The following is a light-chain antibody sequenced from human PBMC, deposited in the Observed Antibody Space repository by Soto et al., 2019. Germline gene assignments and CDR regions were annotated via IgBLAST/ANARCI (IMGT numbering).Light chain of an antibody. CDR1: SSDIGGYNF. Sequence: QSVLTQPASVSGSPGQSITISCTGTSSDIGGYNFVSWYQHHPGKAPKLMIYEVNNRPPGVSSRFSGSKSGNTASLTISGLQTEDEADYYCSSFTTSSTLVVFGGGTK. V-gene: IGLV2-14*01. CDR3: SSFTTSSTLVV. J-gene: IGLJ2*01. CDR2: EVN.